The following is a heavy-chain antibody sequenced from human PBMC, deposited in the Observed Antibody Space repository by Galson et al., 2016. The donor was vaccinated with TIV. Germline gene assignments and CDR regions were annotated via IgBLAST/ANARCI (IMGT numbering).Heavy chain of an antibody. Sequence: SLRLSCAASGFTFEDHAMHWVRQIPGRGLEWVSHISWNSGKLEYAASVNGRFTISRDNAKNSVYLQMNRLRLEDTALYYCARDRLWSGDNEPFDLWGQGTVVTVS. V-gene: IGHV3-9*01. J-gene: IGHJ3*01. CDR1: GFTFEDHA. CDR2: ISWNSGKL. D-gene: IGHD3-10*01. CDR3: ARDRLWSGDNEPFDL.